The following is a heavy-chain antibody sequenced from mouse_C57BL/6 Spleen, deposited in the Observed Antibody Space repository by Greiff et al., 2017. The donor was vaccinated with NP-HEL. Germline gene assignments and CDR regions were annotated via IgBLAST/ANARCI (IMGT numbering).Heavy chain of an antibody. CDR2: IWRGGST. J-gene: IGHJ4*01. D-gene: IGHD2-1*01. CDR1: GFSLTSYG. CDR3: AKNSYGNYNAMGY. V-gene: IGHV2-5*01. Sequence: VKLMESGPGLVQPSQSLSITCTVSGFSLTSYGVHWVRQSPGKGLEWLGVIWRGGSTDYNAAFMSRLSITKDNSKSQVFFKMNSLQADDTAIYYCAKNSYGNYNAMGYWGQGTSVTVSS.